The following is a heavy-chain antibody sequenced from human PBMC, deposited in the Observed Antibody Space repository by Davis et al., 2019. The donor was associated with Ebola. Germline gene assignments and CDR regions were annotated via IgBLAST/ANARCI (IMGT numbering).Heavy chain of an antibody. CDR2: MNPNSGNT. V-gene: IGHV1-8*01. CDR1: GYTFTSYD. D-gene: IGHD3-10*01. J-gene: IGHJ4*02. Sequence: ASVQVSCMASGYTFTSYDINWVRQATGQGLEWMGWMNPNSGNTGYAQKFQGRVTMTRNTSISTAYMEVSSLRSEDTAVYYCARAPTWSQINYYCFDYWGQGTLVTVSS. CDR3: ARAPTWSQINYYCFDY.